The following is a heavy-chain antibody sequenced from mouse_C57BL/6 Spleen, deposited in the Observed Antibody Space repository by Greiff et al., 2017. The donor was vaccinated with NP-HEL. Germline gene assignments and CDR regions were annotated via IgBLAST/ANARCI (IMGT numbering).Heavy chain of an antibody. CDR3: TRALNYYASFTAY. D-gene: IGHD2-1*01. Sequence: VQLQQPGTVLARPGASVKLSCKTSGYTFTSYWMHWVKQRPGRGLEWIGTIDPGNSDTSYNQKFKGKAKLTAVKPASTAYMELSSLTNEDTTVKSGTRALNYYASFTAYWGQGTTLTVSS. J-gene: IGHJ2*01. CDR2: IDPGNSDT. CDR1: GYTFTSYW. V-gene: IGHV1-5*01.